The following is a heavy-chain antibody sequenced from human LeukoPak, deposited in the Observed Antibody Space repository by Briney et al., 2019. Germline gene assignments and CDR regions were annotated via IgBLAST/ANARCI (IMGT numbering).Heavy chain of an antibody. CDR3: ARSTAAVGSSWYFDL. CDR1: GYTFTSYG. J-gene: IGHJ2*01. V-gene: IGHV1-18*01. CDR2: ISAYNGNT. Sequence: RASVKVSCKASGYTFTSYGISWVRQAPGQGLERMGWISAYNGNTNYAQKLQGRVTMTTDTSTSTAYMELRSLRSDDTAVYYCARSTAAVGSSWYFDLWGRGTLVTISS. D-gene: IGHD6-13*01.